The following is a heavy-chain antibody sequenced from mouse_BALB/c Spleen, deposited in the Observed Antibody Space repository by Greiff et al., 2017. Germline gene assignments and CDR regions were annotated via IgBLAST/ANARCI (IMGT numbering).Heavy chain of an antibody. CDR2: IRNKANGYTT. V-gene: IGHV7-3*02. CDR3: ARDGGVAY. CDR1: GFTFTDYY. J-gene: IGHJ3*01. Sequence: EVQRVESGGGLVQPGGSLRLSCATSGFTFTDYYMSWVRQPPGKALEWLGFIRNKANGYTTEYSASVKGRFTISRDNSQSILYLQMNTLRAEDSATYYCARDGGVAYWGQGTLVTVSA.